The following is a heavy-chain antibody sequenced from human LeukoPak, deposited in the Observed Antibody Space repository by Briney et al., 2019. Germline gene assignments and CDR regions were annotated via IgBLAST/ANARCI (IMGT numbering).Heavy chain of an antibody. CDR2: ISGSGGST. CDR1: GFTFSSYA. CDR3: AKDGGRFLEWLSLYYFDY. V-gene: IGHV3-23*01. J-gene: IGHJ4*02. D-gene: IGHD3-3*01. Sequence: PGGSLRLSCAASGFTFSSYAMSWVRQAPGKGLEWVSAISGSGGSTYYADSVKGRFTTSRDNSKNTLYLQMNSLRAEDTAVYYCAKDGGRFLEWLSLYYFDYWGQGTLVTVSS.